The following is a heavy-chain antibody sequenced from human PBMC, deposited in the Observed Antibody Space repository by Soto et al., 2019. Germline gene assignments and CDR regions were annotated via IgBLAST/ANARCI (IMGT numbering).Heavy chain of an antibody. J-gene: IGHJ4*02. CDR2: SRNKDHSYSR. D-gene: IGHD2-8*02. CDR3: VRGHWSFDY. Sequence: QPESSLKLTCAAPGFTRSDHDMDWVRQAPGKGLEWVARSRNKDHSYSREYAASVKGRFTISRDDSKNSLYLQMSRLKAEDTAVYYCVRGHWSFDYWGQGTVVTVSS. CDR1: GFTRSDHD. V-gene: IGHV3-72*01.